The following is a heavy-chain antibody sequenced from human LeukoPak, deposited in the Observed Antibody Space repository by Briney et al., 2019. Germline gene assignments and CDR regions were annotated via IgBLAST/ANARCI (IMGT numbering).Heavy chain of an antibody. CDR2: IKQDGSEH. J-gene: IGHJ4*02. CDR1: GFTFSNYW. D-gene: IGHD5-12*01. CDR3: VRDSYSGSDTAPDY. Sequence: GGSLRLSCAAPGFTFSNYWMSWVRQAPGKGLEWVANIKQDGSEHAYVAFLKGLFTISTEKAKNSLYLQMNSLRAGDPAMYYCVRDSYSGSDTAPDYWGQGTLVAITS. V-gene: IGHV3-7*03.